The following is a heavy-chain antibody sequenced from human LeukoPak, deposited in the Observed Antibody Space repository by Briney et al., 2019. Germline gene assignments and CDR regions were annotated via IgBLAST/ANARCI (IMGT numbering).Heavy chain of an antibody. J-gene: IGHJ6*03. CDR1: LGSLTGYY. Sequence: LETLSLTPTLSLGSLTGYYLRWIRQPPGEGPESNGYSYYSGTTNYNPSLKSRVTISVDTSKKQFSLKLSSVSAADTAVYYCARDRMEGYSSSWTRAYYYMDVWGKGTTVTVSS. V-gene: IGHV4-59*01. CDR2: SYYSGTT. D-gene: IGHD6-13*01. CDR3: ARDRMEGYSSSWTRAYYYMDV.